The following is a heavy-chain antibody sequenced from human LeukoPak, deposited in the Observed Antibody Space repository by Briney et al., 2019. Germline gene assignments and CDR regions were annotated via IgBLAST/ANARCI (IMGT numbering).Heavy chain of an antibody. Sequence: PGRSLILSCAASGFTFSSYVMHWVRQAPGKGLEWVAVISYDGSNEYYADSVKGRFTISRDNSKNTLYLQMNSLRAEDTAVYYCARINMMGFDYWGQGTLVTVSS. V-gene: IGHV3-30-3*01. CDR1: GFTFSSYV. CDR2: ISYDGSNE. CDR3: ARINMMGFDY. D-gene: IGHD3-22*01. J-gene: IGHJ4*02.